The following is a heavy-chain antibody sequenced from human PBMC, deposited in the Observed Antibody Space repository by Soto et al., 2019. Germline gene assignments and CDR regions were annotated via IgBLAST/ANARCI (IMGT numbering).Heavy chain of an antibody. J-gene: IGHJ3*02. V-gene: IGHV4-30-4*01. Sequence: SETLSLTCTVSGGSISSDDYYWSWIRQPPGKGLEWIGYIYNSGRTSYNPSLESRFTISLDTSKNQYSLRLRSVTAADTAVYFCARDLGARSGALDIWGQGTKVTVSS. CDR3: ARDLGARSGALDI. D-gene: IGHD3-16*01. CDR2: IYNSGRT. CDR1: GGSISSDDYY.